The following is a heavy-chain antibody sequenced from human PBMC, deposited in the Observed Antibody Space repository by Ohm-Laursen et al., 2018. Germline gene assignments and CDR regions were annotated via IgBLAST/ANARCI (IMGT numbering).Heavy chain of an antibody. CDR1: GLTFSTYG. CDR2: ISHDGNNK. V-gene: IGHV3-30*03. CDR3: AREAWGSYDY. D-gene: IGHD3-16*01. J-gene: IGHJ4*02. Sequence: SSLRLSCTASGLTFSTYGMLWVRQTPGKGLEWLAVISHDGNNKYYADSVKGRFTISRDNSKNTLFLQMNSLRLEDTAVYYCAREAWGSYDYWGQGTLVTVSS.